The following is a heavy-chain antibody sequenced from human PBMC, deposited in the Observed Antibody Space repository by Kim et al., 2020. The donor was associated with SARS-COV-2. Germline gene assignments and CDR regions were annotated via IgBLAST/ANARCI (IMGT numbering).Heavy chain of an antibody. D-gene: IGHD3-3*01. CDR3: ARSLRECWSGYFPCYFDS. V-gene: IGHV3-48*03. Sequence: KGRYTIARDNATNSLYLRMNSLRAEDTAVYYCARSLRECWSGYFPCYFDSWGQGTLVTVSS. J-gene: IGHJ4*02.